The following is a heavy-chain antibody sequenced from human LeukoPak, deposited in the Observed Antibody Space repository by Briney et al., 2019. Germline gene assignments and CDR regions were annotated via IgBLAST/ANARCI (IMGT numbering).Heavy chain of an antibody. CDR3: AKRKAGHYHSVNDEYYYYMDV. J-gene: IGHJ6*03. CDR1: GYYFSGLS. Sequence: NPSETLSLTCVVDGYYFSGLSWTWIRQAPGQGLEWIGEIDYSGSTKYNPSLQSRVTIEVDTSKKHISLSLTTVTAADTAVYFCAKRKAGHYHSVNDEYYYYMDVWGKGTTVVVSS. D-gene: IGHD5/OR15-5a*01. V-gene: IGHV4-34*01. CDR2: IDYSGST.